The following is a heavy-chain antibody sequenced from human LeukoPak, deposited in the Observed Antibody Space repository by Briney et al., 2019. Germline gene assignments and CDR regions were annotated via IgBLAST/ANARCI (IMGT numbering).Heavy chain of an antibody. CDR1: GGSISSSSYY. D-gene: IGHD2-2*02. J-gene: IGHJ5*02. Sequence: SETLSLTCTVSGGSISSSSYYWGWIRQPPGKGLEWIGSIYYSGSTYYNPSLKSRVTISVDTSKNQFSLKLSSVTAADTAVYYCARSRYCSSTSCYNRNWFDPWGQETLVTVSS. V-gene: IGHV4-39*07. CDR2: IYYSGST. CDR3: ARSRYCSSTSCYNRNWFDP.